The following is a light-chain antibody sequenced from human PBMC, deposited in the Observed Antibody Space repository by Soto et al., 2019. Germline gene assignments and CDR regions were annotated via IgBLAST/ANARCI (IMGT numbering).Light chain of an antibody. CDR1: SSDVGAYNY. Sequence: QSALTQPPSGSGSPGQSVTISCTGTSSDVGAYNYVSWYQQHAGKAPKLVIYEVTKRPSGVPDRFSGSKSAYTASLTVSGLQAEDEPDYYCSSFASSNTWVFGGGTKLTLL. CDR3: SSFASSNTWV. CDR2: EVT. J-gene: IGLJ3*02. V-gene: IGLV2-8*01.